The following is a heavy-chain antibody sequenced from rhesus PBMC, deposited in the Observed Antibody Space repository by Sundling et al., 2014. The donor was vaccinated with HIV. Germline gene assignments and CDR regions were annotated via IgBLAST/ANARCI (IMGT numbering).Heavy chain of an antibody. V-gene: IGHV4-143*01. CDR3: AIRRAVVSSGGFDV. J-gene: IGHJ5-1*01. Sequence: QVQLQESGPGLVKPSETLSLTCAVSGGSISDYYYWSWIRQPPGKGLEWIGFIYGNSASTNFNPSLKSRVTISTDTSNNQFSLNLNSVTAADTAVYYCAIRRAVVSSGGFDVWGPGVFVTVSS. D-gene: IGHD2-39*02. CDR2: IYGNSAST. CDR1: GGSISDYYY.